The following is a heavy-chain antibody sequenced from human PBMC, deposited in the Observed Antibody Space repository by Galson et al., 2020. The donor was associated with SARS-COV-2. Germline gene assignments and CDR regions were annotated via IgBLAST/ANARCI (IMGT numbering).Heavy chain of an antibody. CDR3: ARDGQLSSGWAFDY. CDR2: IFFDGSDK. V-gene: IGHV3-33*01. Sequence: GGSMILSCAASGFTFSSHAMHWVRQAPGKGLEWVAQIFFDGSDKYYGDSVKGRFTISRDSSKNPVYLQMNNLRADDTAVYYCARDGQLSSGWAFDYWGQGTLVTVSS. CDR1: GFTFSSHA. J-gene: IGHJ4*02. D-gene: IGHD6-19*01.